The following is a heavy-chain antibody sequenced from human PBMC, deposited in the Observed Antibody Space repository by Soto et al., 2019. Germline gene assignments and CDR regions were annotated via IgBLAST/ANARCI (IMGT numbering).Heavy chain of an antibody. V-gene: IGHV1-2*04. CDR1: GYTFTGYY. CDR2: INPNSGGT. J-gene: IGHJ4*02. Sequence: ASVKVSCKASGYTFTGYYMHWVRQAPGQGLEWMGWINPNSGGTNYAQKFQGWVTMTRDTSISTAYMELSRLRSDDTAVYYCARGLYYDSSGYYPTIDYWGQGTLVTVSS. CDR3: ARGLYYDSSGYYPTIDY. D-gene: IGHD3-22*01.